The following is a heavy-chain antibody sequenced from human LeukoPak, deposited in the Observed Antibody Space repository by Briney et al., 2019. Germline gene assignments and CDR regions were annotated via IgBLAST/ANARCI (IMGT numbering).Heavy chain of an antibody. J-gene: IGHJ5*02. CDR3: AKVRDLDTVLGRFDN. CDR2: ISGNGGRT. D-gene: IGHD5-18*01. CDR1: AFTFSNYW. V-gene: IGHV3-23*01. Sequence: GGSLRLSCAASAFTFSNYWMSWVRQAPGKGLEWVSVISGNGGRTYYADSVKGRFTISRDNSKNTLYLQMNSLRAEDTAVYYCAKVRDLDTVLGRFDNWGQGTLVTVSS.